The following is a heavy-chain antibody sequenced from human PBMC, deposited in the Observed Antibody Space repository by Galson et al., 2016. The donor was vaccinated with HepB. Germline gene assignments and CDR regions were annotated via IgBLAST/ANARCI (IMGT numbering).Heavy chain of an antibody. CDR1: GYNFIGYY. V-gene: IGHV1-2*06. Sequence: SVKVSCKASGYNFIGYYLDWVRQAPGQGPEWVGRINPKTGGSTYAQKFQGRVTMTRDTSISTAYMRLSALTFDDTAVYYCARTQSGSYNYWGQGTLVTVSS. D-gene: IGHD1-26*01. CDR2: INPKTGGS. J-gene: IGHJ4*02. CDR3: ARTQSGSYNY.